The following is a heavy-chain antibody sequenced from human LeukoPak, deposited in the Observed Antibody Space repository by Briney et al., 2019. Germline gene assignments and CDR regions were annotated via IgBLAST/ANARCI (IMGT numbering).Heavy chain of an antibody. V-gene: IGHV1-24*01. D-gene: IGHD3-10*01. J-gene: IGHJ4*02. CDR3: ATDLWFERYIPDY. CDR1: GYTLTELS. CDR2: FDPEDGET. Sequence: ASVKVSRKVSGYTLTELSMHWVRQAPGKGLEWMGGFDPEDGETIYAQKFQGRVTMTEDTSTDTAYMELSSLRSEDTAVYYCATDLWFERYIPDYWGQGTLVTVSS.